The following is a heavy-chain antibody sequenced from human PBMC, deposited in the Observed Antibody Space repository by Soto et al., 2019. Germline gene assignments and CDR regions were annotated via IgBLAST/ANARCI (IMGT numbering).Heavy chain of an antibody. CDR2: INAGNGNT. CDR3: ASPYDSSGFYWFDP. Sequence: QVQLVQSGAEVKKPGASVKVSCKASGYTFTSYAMHWVRQAPGQRLEWMGWINAGNGNTKYSQKFQGRVTITRDISASTAYMELSSRRSEDTAVYYCASPYDSSGFYWFDPWGQGTLVTVSS. V-gene: IGHV1-3*01. J-gene: IGHJ5*02. CDR1: GYTFTSYA. D-gene: IGHD3-22*01.